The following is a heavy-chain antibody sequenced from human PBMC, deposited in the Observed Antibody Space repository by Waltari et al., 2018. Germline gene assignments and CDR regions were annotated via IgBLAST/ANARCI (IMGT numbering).Heavy chain of an antibody. CDR1: GGSFSGYY. J-gene: IGHJ5*02. D-gene: IGHD2-15*01. V-gene: IGHV4-34*01. CDR3: ARGRVVVAATNWFDP. CDR2: INHSGST. Sequence: QVQLQQWGAGLLKPSETLSLTCAVYGGSFSGYYWSWLRQPPGKGLEWIGEINHSGSTNSNPSLKSRVTISVDTSKNQFSLKLSSVTAADTAVYYCARGRVVVAATNWFDPWGQGTLVTVSS.